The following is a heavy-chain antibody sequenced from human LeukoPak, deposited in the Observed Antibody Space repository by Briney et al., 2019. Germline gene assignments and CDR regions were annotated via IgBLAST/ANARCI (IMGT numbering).Heavy chain of an antibody. CDR1: GGSISSGDYY. J-gene: IGHJ4*02. Sequence: SQTLSLTCTVSGGSISSGDYYWSWIRQPPGKGLEWIGYIYYSGSTYYNPSLKIRVTISVDTSKNQFYLKLRSVTAADTAVYYCARGLGYCSGGSCYFPYYFDYWGQGTLVTVSS. CDR3: ARGLGYCSGGSCYFPYYFDY. CDR2: IYYSGST. D-gene: IGHD2-15*01. V-gene: IGHV4-30-4*08.